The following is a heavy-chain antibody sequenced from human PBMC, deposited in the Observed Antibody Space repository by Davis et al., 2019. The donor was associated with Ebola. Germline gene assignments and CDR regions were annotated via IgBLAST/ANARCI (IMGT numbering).Heavy chain of an antibody. V-gene: IGHV3-7*01. CDR1: GFTFSSYW. Sequence: PGGSLRLSCATSGFTFSSYWMTWVRQAPGRGLEWVANIKPDGSDTNYVDSVKGRFTISRDNAKKSLYLQMNTLKAEDTGVYFCARTTVADYWGQGTLVTVSS. J-gene: IGHJ4*02. CDR2: IKPDGSDT. CDR3: ARTTVADY. D-gene: IGHD4-23*01.